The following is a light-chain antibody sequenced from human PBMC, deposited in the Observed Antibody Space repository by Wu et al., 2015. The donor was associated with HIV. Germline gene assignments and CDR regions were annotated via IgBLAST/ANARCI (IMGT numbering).Light chain of an antibody. Sequence: EVEMTQSPATLSVSPGERAAFSCRASQSISSNLAWYQQKPGQAPRLLIYGASTRAAGIPARFSGSGSGTEFTLTINSMQSEDFAVYYCQHLYIFGQGTKLEIK. V-gene: IGKV3-15*01. CDR3: QHLYI. CDR1: QSISSN. CDR2: GAS. J-gene: IGKJ2*01.